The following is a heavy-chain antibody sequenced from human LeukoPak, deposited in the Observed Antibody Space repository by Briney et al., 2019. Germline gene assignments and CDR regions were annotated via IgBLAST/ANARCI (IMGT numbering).Heavy chain of an antibody. CDR2: IWYDGSNK. V-gene: IGHV3-33*01. CDR1: GFTFSSYG. J-gene: IGHJ3*02. D-gene: IGHD5-12*01. CDR3: ARDRGAFDI. Sequence: HPGGSLRLSCAAAGFTFSSYGMHWVRQAPGKGLEWVAVIWYDGSNKYYADSVKGRFTISRDNSKNTLYLQMNSLRAEDTAVYYCARDRGAFDIWGQGTMVTVSS.